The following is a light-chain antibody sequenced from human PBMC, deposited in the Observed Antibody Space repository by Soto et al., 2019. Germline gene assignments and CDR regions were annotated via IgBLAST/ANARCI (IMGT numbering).Light chain of an antibody. CDR3: SSYTINGVGV. J-gene: IGLJ2*01. CDR2: DVS. Sequence: QSALTQPASVSGSPGQSITISCTGTDSDVGGYNYVSWYQHHPGNAPKVMIYDVSNRPSGVSNRFSGSKSGNTASLIISGLQAEDEADYYCSSYTINGVGVFGGGTKLPS. V-gene: IGLV2-14*03. CDR1: DSDVGGYNY.